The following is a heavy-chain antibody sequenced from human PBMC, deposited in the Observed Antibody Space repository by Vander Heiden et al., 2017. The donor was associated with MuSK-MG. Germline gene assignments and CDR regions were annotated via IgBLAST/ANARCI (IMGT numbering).Heavy chain of an antibody. CDR2: ISGGGGDST. Sequence: EVQLLESGGGLVQPGGSLRLSCAASGIIFSGYAMSWVRQAPGKGLEWVSVISGGGGDSTNYADSVRGRFTISRDNSKSTRYLQMNSLRAEETAVYFCAKYDYASGSRTYGMDVWCQGTTVTVSS. D-gene: IGHD3-10*01. CDR3: AKYDYASGSRTYGMDV. V-gene: IGHV3-23*01. CDR1: GIIFSGYA. J-gene: IGHJ6*02.